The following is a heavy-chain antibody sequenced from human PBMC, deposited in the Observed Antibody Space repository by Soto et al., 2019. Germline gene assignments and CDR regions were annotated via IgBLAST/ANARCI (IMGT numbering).Heavy chain of an antibody. CDR1: GVSVTSGSHH. Sequence: QVQVQESGPGLVKPSETLSLTCAVSGVSVTSGSHHFLWIRQPPGKGLEWIGQTGSTNYNPSLKIRISISLATSKNQFPLRLSSVTSADTAVYYCGVYRAGSGGNGDCGQGTLVTISS. J-gene: IGHJ1*01. CDR2: QTGST. D-gene: IGHD6-19*01. CDR3: GVYRAGSGGNGD. V-gene: IGHV4-61*01.